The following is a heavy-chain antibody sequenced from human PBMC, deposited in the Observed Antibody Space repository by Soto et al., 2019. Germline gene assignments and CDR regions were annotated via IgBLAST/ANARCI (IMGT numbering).Heavy chain of an antibody. CDR2: IIPIFGTA. Sequence: GASVKVSCKVSGYTLNELSMHWVRQAPGQGLEWMGGIIPIFGTANYAQKFQGRVTITADESTSTAYMELSSLRSEDTAVYYCASILEHPREYYFDYWGQGTLVTVSS. V-gene: IGHV1-69*13. CDR1: GYTLNELS. CDR3: ASILEHPREYYFDY. J-gene: IGHJ4*02. D-gene: IGHD1-1*01.